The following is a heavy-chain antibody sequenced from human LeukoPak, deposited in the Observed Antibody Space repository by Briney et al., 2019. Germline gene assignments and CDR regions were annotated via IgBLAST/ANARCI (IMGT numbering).Heavy chain of an antibody. J-gene: IGHJ3*02. D-gene: IGHD3-22*01. Sequence: GGSLRLSCAASGFTFSSYAMHWVRQAPGKGQEWVAVISYDGSNKYYADSVKGRFTISRDNSKNALYLQMNSLRAEDTAVYYCARDEGVVVISYAFDIWGQGTMVTVSS. CDR1: GFTFSSYA. CDR2: ISYDGSNK. V-gene: IGHV3-30-3*01. CDR3: ARDEGVVVISYAFDI.